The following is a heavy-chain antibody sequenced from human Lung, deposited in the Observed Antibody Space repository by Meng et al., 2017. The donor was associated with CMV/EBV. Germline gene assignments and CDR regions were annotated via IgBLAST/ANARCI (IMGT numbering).Heavy chain of an antibody. CDR2: ISYDGSNK. Sequence: GSLRLSCAASGFTFSSYAMHWVRQAPGKGLEWVAVISYDGSNKYYADSVKGRFTISRDNSKNTLYLQMNSLRAEDTAVYYCARDLSYYDSSGYRVDYWGHGTLVTVSS. D-gene: IGHD3-22*01. V-gene: IGHV3-30*04. CDR3: ARDLSYYDSSGYRVDY. J-gene: IGHJ4*01. CDR1: GFTFSSYA.